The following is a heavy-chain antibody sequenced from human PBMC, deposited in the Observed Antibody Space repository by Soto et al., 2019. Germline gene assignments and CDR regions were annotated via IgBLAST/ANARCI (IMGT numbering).Heavy chain of an antibody. D-gene: IGHD3-16*01. J-gene: IGHJ4*02. V-gene: IGHV4-30-2*01. Sequence: SETLSLTCTVSGGSISSGTYHWSWIRQPPGKGLEWIGYIYHSGSTYYNPSLKSRVTISVDRSKNQFSLKLSSVTAADTAVYYCARGGGYTFDYWGQGTLVTVSS. CDR2: IYHSGST. CDR3: ARGGGYTFDY. CDR1: GGSISSGTYH.